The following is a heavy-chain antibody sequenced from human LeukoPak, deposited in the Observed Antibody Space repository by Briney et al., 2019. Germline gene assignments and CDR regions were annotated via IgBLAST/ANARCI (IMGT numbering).Heavy chain of an antibody. Sequence: VQPGGSLRLSCAASGFTFSSSAMSWVRQAPGKGLYWVSAISGSGTGTYYADSVKGRFTISRDNSKNTLYLQMNSLRAEDTAVYYCAKEGGTGTRFDYWGQGTLVTVSS. V-gene: IGHV3-23*01. J-gene: IGHJ4*02. CDR3: AKEGGTGTRFDY. D-gene: IGHD1-7*01. CDR2: ISGSGTGT. CDR1: GFTFSSSA.